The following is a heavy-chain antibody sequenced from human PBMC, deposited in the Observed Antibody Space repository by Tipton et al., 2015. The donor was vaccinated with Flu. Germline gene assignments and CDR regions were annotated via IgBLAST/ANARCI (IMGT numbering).Heavy chain of an antibody. V-gene: IGHV4-38-2*01. CDR1: GDSISSGGAY. D-gene: IGHD4-11*01. Sequence: TLSLTCSVSGDSISSGGAYWSWVRQPPGKGLEWIGTIYHSGSTYYNPSLKSRLTMSVDTSKNQFSLKVFSVTAADTAVYYCARRDYSNYVSDPKSWFDPWGQGILVTVSS. CDR2: IYHSGST. J-gene: IGHJ5*02. CDR3: ARRDYSNYVSDPKSWFDP.